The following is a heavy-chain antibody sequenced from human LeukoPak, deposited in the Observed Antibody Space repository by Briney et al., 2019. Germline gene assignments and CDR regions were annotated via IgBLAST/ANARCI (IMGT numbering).Heavy chain of an antibody. Sequence: ASVKVSCKASGYTFTGYYMHWVRQAPGQGLEWMGWINPNSGGTNYAQKFQGRVTMTRDTSISTAYMELSRLRSDDTAVYYCARVRGSYHYFDYWGQGTLVTVSS. D-gene: IGHD1-26*01. CDR2: INPNSGGT. CDR1: GYTFTGYY. V-gene: IGHV1-2*02. J-gene: IGHJ4*02. CDR3: ARVRGSYHYFDY.